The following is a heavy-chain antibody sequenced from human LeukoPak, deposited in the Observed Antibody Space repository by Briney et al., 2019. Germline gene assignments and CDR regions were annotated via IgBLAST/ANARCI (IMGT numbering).Heavy chain of an antibody. V-gene: IGHV4-34*01. CDR2: INHSGTT. CDR1: GASFSGYY. Sequence: SETLSLTCAVYGASFSGYYWTWIRQPPEKGLEWIGEINHSGTTNYNPSLKSRVTISVDTSKNQFSLKLSSVTAADTAVYYCARGRYSLDYFDYWGQGTLVTVSS. J-gene: IGHJ4*02. D-gene: IGHD6-13*01. CDR3: ARGRYSLDYFDY.